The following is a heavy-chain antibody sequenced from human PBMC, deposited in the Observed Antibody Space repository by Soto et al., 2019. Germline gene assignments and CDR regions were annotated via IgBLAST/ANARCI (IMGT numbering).Heavy chain of an antibody. CDR3: AKGGRQWLVTSDFNY. Sequence: GGSLRLSCAASGFTFSNYAMGWVRQAPGKGLEWVSTVSGSGDTSYYAQSVKGRFTISRDNSKNTVSLEMTSLRAEDTAVYYCAKGGRQWLVTSDFNYWGQGALVTVSS. CDR1: GFTFSNYA. CDR2: VSGSGDTS. D-gene: IGHD6-19*01. J-gene: IGHJ4*02. V-gene: IGHV3-23*01.